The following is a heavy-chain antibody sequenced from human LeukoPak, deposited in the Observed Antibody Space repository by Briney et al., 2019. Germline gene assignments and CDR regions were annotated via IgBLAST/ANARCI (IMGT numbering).Heavy chain of an antibody. J-gene: IGHJ3*02. V-gene: IGHV1-69*06. Sequence: ASVKVSCKASGGTFSSYAISWVRQAPGQGLEWIGGIIPIFGTANYAQKFQGRVTITADKSTSTAYMELSSLRSEDTAVYYCARVKTGTTFAAFDIWGQGTMVTVSS. D-gene: IGHD1-14*01. CDR2: IIPIFGTA. CDR1: GGTFSSYA. CDR3: ARVKTGTTFAAFDI.